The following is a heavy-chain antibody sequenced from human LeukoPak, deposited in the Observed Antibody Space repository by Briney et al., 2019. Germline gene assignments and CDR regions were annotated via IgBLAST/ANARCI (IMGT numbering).Heavy chain of an antibody. Sequence: VASVRVSSTASGGTFSTYAISWVRQAPGQGLEWMGGIIPIFGTANYAQKFQGRVTITADKSTSTAYMELSSLRSEDTAVYYCARKGYYDILTGYYTSWGQGTLVTVSS. CDR1: GGTFSTYA. J-gene: IGHJ4*02. D-gene: IGHD3-9*01. CDR2: IIPIFGTA. CDR3: ARKGYYDILTGYYTS. V-gene: IGHV1-69*06.